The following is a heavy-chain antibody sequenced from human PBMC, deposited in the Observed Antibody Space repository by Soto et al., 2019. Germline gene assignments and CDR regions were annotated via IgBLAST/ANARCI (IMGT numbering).Heavy chain of an antibody. CDR2: ISAYNGNT. V-gene: IGHV1-18*01. CDR3: ARDYGNSGSYYFDY. Sequence: GASVKVSCKASGYTFTSYGISWVRQAPGQGLEWMGWISAYNGNTNYVQKLQGRVTMTTDTSTSTAYMELRSLRSDDTAVYYCARDYGNSGSYYFDYWGQGTLVTVSS. D-gene: IGHD1-26*01. J-gene: IGHJ4*02. CDR1: GYTFTSYG.